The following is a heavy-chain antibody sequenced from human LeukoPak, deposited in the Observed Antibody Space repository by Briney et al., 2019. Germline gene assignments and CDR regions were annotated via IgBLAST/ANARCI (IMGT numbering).Heavy chain of an antibody. V-gene: IGHV1-18*01. CDR3: ATDYGGQSPFDY. Sequence: ASVKVSCKASGYSFTSYGISWVRQAPGQGLEWMGWISAYNGNTNYAQKFQGRVTMTTDTSTSTVYMEVRSLRSDDTAMYYCATDYGGQSPFDYWGQGTLVIVSS. J-gene: IGHJ4*02. CDR2: ISAYNGNT. D-gene: IGHD4-23*01. CDR1: GYSFTSYG.